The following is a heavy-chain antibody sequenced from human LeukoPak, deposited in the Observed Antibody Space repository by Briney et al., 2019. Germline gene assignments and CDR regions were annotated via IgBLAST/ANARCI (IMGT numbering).Heavy chain of an antibody. Sequence: PGGSLRLSCAASGFTFSSYGMHWVRQASGKGLEWVAVIWYDGSNKYYADSVKGRFTISRDNSKNTLYLQMNGLRAEDTAVYYCARALGGFDYWGQGTLVTVSS. CDR3: ARALGGFDY. J-gene: IGHJ4*02. V-gene: IGHV3-33*01. CDR2: IWYDGSNK. D-gene: IGHD3-16*01. CDR1: GFTFSSYG.